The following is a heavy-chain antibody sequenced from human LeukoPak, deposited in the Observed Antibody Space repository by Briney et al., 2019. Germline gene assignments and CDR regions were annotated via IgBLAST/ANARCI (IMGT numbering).Heavy chain of an antibody. CDR2: MNPNSGNT. V-gene: IGHV1-8*03. CDR3: AKAYRGYYYYMDV. J-gene: IGHJ6*03. CDR1: GYTFTSYD. D-gene: IGHD1-14*01. Sequence: ASVKVSCKASGYTFTSYDVNWVRQATGQGLEWTGWMNPNSGNTGYAQKFQGRVTITRNTSISTAYMELSSLRSEDTAVYYCAKAYRGYYYYMDVWGKGTTVTVSS.